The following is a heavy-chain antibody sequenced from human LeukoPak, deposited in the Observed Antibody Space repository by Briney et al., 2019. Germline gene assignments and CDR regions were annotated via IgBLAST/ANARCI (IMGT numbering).Heavy chain of an antibody. V-gene: IGHV4-34*01. CDR2: INHSGST. CDR1: GGSFSGYY. Sequence: SETLSLTCAVYGGSFSGYYWSWIRRPPGKGLEWIGEINHSGSTNYNPSLKSRVTISVDTSKNQFSLKLSSVTAADTAVYYCARSGLLLGYCSSTSCQRGWFDPWGQGTLVTVSS. J-gene: IGHJ5*02. CDR3: ARSGLLLGYCSSTSCQRGWFDP. D-gene: IGHD2-2*01.